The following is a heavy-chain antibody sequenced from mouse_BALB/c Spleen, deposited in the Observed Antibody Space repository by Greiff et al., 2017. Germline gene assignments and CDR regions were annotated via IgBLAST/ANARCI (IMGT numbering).Heavy chain of an antibody. CDR1: GFSLTSYG. CDR3: ARVYGNPYWYFDV. CDR2: IWAGGST. Sequence: QVQLKESGPGLVAPSQSLSITCTVSGFSLTSYGVHWVRQPPGKGLEWLGVIWAGGSTNYNSALMSRLSISKDNSKSQVFLKMNSLQTDDTAMYYCARVYGNPYWYFDVWGAGTTVTVSS. J-gene: IGHJ1*01. D-gene: IGHD2-1*01. V-gene: IGHV2-9*02.